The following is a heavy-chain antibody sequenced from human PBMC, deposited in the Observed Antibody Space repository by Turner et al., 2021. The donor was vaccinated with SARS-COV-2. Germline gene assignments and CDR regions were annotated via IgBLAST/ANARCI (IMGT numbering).Heavy chain of an antibody. D-gene: IGHD5-12*01. Sequence: QVQLVQSGAEVKKSGASVQVSCKASGYTFTGYYMHWVRQAPGQGLEWMGWINPNSGGTNYAQKFQGRVTMTRDTSISTAYMELSRLRSDDTAVYYCAVLEMATITDAFDIWGQGTMVTVSS. CDR1: GYTFTGYY. CDR3: AVLEMATITDAFDI. V-gene: IGHV1-2*02. CDR2: INPNSGGT. J-gene: IGHJ3*02.